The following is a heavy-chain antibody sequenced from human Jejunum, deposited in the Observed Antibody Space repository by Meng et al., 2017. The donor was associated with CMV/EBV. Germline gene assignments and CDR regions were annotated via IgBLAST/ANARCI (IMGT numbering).Heavy chain of an antibody. V-gene: IGHV4-4*07. CDR1: GDYIRYNC. Sequence: QESEPARVLPIRRPPPSVTLSGDYIRYNCRTRTRQPAWKWLDWIWRSYTRGSTHYNPSLKSRVTISEDTSKNQFSLKLSSVTAADTAVYYCARENSGYDYWGQGTLVTVSS. CDR3: ARENSGYDY. J-gene: IGHJ4*02. CDR2: SYTRGST. D-gene: IGHD5-12*01.